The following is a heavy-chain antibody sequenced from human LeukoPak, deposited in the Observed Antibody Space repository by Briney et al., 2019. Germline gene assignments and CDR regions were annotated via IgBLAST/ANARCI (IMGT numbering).Heavy chain of an antibody. CDR1: GYTFTSYY. CDR2: INPSGGST. J-gene: IGHJ4*02. V-gene: IGHV1-46*01. Sequence: ASEKVSCKASGYTFTSYYMHWVRQAPGQGLEWMGIINPSGGSTSYAQKFQGRVTMTRDTSTSTVYMELSSLRSEDTAVYYSARDRSYYDFWSGYYYFDYWGQGTLVTVSS. D-gene: IGHD3-3*01. CDR3: ARDRSYYDFWSGYYYFDY.